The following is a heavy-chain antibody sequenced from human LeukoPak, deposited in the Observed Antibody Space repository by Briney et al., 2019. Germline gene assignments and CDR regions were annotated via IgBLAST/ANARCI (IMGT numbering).Heavy chain of an antibody. V-gene: IGHV4-59*08. D-gene: IGHD2-2*01. J-gene: IGHJ4*02. Sequence: PSETLSLTCTVSGGSISSYYWSWIRQPPGKGLEWIGYIYYSGSTNYNPSLKSRVTISVDTSKNQFSLKLSSVTAADTAVYYCASLSYCSSTSCYVGYFDYWGQGTLVTVSP. CDR1: GGSISSYY. CDR3: ASLSYCSSTSCYVGYFDY. CDR2: IYYSGST.